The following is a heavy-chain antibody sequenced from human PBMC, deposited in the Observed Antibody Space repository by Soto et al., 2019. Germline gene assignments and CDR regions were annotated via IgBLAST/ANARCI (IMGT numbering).Heavy chain of an antibody. V-gene: IGHV3-21*01. CDR3: ARDRGDYEGRVPYSFDD. Sequence: EVQLVESGGGLVKPGGSLRLSCAASGFTFSSYSMHWVRQAPGKGLEWVSSISSRSRSIYYADSQKGRFTISRDNTKNXLYLQMNNLRAEDTAVYYCARDRGDYEGRVPYSFDDWGQGTLVTVSS. D-gene: IGHD4-17*01. CDR1: GFTFSSYS. J-gene: IGHJ4*02. CDR2: ISSRSRSI.